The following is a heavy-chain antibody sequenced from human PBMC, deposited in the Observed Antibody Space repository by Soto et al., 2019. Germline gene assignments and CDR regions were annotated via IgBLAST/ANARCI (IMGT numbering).Heavy chain of an antibody. CDR3: ARGRYGDY. V-gene: IGHV1-18*01. D-gene: IGHD1-1*01. Sequence: QVHLVQSGAEVKKPGASVKVSCQASGYAFTTYGITWVRQAPGQGLEWMGWISAHNGNTNYAQKLQGRVTVTRDTSTSTAYMELRSLRSDDTAVYYCARGRYGDYWGQGAVVPVSS. CDR1: GYAFTTYG. J-gene: IGHJ4*02. CDR2: ISAHNGNT.